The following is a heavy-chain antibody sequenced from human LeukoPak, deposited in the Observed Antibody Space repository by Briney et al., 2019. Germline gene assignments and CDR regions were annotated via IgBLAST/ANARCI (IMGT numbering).Heavy chain of an antibody. J-gene: IGHJ4*02. CDR2: ISSSGSTI. CDR1: GFTFSDYY. V-gene: IGHV3-11*01. Sequence: GGSLRLSCAASGFTFSDYYMSWVRQAPGKGLEWGSYISSSGSTIYYAESVKGRFTISRDNAKNSLYLQMISLRAEDTAVYYCARAKRGSCRNFDYWGQGTLVTVSS. D-gene: IGHD2-15*01. CDR3: ARAKRGSCRNFDY.